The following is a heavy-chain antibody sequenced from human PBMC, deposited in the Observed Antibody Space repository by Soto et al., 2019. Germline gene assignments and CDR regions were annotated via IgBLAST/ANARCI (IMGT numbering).Heavy chain of an antibody. J-gene: IGHJ3*02. V-gene: IGHV4-30-2*01. D-gene: IGHD4-17*01. Sequence: QLQLQESGSGLVTPSQTLSLTCAVSGGSISSGGYSWNWIRQPPGKGLEWIGNIYHSGSTYYNASLKSRVTLSVDRSKNQFSLTLSSVTAADTAVYYCGRGDYANAFDIWGQGTMVTVSS. CDR2: IYHSGST. CDR1: GGSISSGGYS. CDR3: GRGDYANAFDI.